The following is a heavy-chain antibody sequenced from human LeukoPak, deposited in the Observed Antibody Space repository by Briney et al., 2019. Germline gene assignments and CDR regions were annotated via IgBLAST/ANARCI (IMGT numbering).Heavy chain of an antibody. J-gene: IGHJ5*02. V-gene: IGHV4-30-4*08. CDR1: GGSISSGDYY. CDR2: IYYSGST. CDR3: ARVVVVAATGIRFDP. Sequence: SQTLSLTCTVSGGSISSGDYYWSWIRRPPGKGLEWIGYIYYSGSTYYNPSLRSRVTISVDTSKNQFSLKLSSVTAADTAVYYCARVVVVAATGIRFDPWGQGTLVTVSS. D-gene: IGHD2-15*01.